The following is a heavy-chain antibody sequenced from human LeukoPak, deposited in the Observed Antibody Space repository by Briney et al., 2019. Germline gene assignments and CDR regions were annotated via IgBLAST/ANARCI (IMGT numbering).Heavy chain of an antibody. J-gene: IGHJ6*02. Sequence: GGSLRLSCAASGFTFSSYGMHWVRQAPGKGLEWVAVISYDGSNKYYADSVKGRFTISRDNSKNTLYLQMNSLRAEDTAVYYCAKDRGISKKYHYYYYGMDVWGQGTTVTVSS. V-gene: IGHV3-30*18. CDR3: AKDRGISKKYHYYYYGMDV. CDR2: ISYDGSNK. D-gene: IGHD2-21*01. CDR1: GFTFSSYG.